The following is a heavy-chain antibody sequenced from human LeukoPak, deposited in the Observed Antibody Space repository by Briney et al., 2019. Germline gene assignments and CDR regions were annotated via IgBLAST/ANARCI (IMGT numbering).Heavy chain of an antibody. CDR2: ISSSSSYI. J-gene: IGHJ2*01. CDR3: AREGGYSYSWYFYL. V-gene: IGHV3-21*01. D-gene: IGHD5-18*01. Sequence: PGGSLRLSCAVSGFTFNSYSMNWVRPAPGKGLEWVSSISSSSSYIYYADSVKGRFTISRDNAKNSLYLQMNSLRAEDTAVYYCAREGGYSYSWYFYLWGRGTLVTVSS. CDR1: GFTFNSYS.